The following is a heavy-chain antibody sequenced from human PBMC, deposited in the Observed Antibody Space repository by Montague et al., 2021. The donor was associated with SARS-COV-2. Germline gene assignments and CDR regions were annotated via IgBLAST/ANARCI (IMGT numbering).Heavy chain of an antibody. CDR3: ARTPYSRPLPDY. D-gene: IGHD1-26*01. CDR1: GGSINSYY. V-gene: IGHV4-59*01. J-gene: IGHJ4*02. CDR2: IYYSGNA. Sequence: SETLSLTCTVSGGSINSYYWSWIRQPPGKGLEWIGYIYYSGNANYSPSFKSRVTISVDTSKDQFSLRLSSVTAADTAVYYCARTPYSRPLPDYWGQGALVTVSS.